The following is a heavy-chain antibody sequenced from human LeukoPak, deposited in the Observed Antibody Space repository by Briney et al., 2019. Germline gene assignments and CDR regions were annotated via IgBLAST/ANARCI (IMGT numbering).Heavy chain of an antibody. J-gene: IGHJ4*02. CDR3: ARTGRDGEDFDY. Sequence: ASVKVSCKASGYTFTSYDINWVRQAPGQGLEWMGWMNPNSGNTDYAQKFQGRVTMTRNTSISTAYMELSSLRSEDTAVYYCARTGRDGEDFDYWGQGTLVTVSS. CDR1: GYTFTSYD. CDR2: MNPNSGNT. D-gene: IGHD3-10*01. V-gene: IGHV1-8*01.